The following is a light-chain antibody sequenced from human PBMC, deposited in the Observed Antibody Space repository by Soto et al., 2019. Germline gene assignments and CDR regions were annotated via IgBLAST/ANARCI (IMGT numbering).Light chain of an antibody. Sequence: ALTQPPSASGSPGQSVTISCTGTSSDVGGYNYVSWYQQHPGKAPKLMIYEVSKRPSGVPDRFSGSKSGNTASLTVSGLQAEDEADYYCSSYEGSNTFVFGTGTKVTLL. CDR3: SSYEGSNTFV. V-gene: IGLV2-8*01. CDR2: EVS. J-gene: IGLJ1*01. CDR1: SSDVGGYNY.